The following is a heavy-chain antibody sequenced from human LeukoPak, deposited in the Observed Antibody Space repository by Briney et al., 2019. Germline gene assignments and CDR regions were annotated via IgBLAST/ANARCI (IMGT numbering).Heavy chain of an antibody. Sequence: PSAPLSLTCAVYGSSFSGYYWSWIRQPPGKGLEWIGEINHSGSTNYNPSLKSRVTISVDTSKNQFSLKLSSVTAADTAVYYCARAYTGNCSSTSCPWGYYYYYMDVWGKGTTVTVSS. CDR3: ARAYTGNCSSTSCPWGYYYYYMDV. CDR1: GSSFSGYY. J-gene: IGHJ6*03. V-gene: IGHV4-34*01. D-gene: IGHD2-2*01. CDR2: INHSGST.